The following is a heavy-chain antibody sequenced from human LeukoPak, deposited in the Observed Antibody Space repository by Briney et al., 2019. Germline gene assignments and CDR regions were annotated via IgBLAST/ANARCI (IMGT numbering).Heavy chain of an antibody. CDR2: IGGIGAST. Sequence: GGSLRLSCADSAFTFSSHAMNWVRQAPGKGLEWVSSIGGIGASTYYADSVKGRFTISRDNSKNTLYLQMNSLRAEDTALYYCAKAAYGDYVNWFDPWGQGILVIVSS. J-gene: IGHJ5*02. V-gene: IGHV3-23*01. CDR1: AFTFSSHA. CDR3: AKAAYGDYVNWFDP. D-gene: IGHD4-17*01.